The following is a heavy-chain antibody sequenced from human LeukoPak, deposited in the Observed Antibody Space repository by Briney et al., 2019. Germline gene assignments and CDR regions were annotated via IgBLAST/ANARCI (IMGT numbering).Heavy chain of an antibody. CDR3: AKGGQQLTYFQH. D-gene: IGHD6-13*01. CDR1: GFTPTGDP. V-gene: IGHV3-23*01. CDR2: SSGIGGST. Sequence: GGCPRLSSAPSGFTPTGDPMSWVCAAPGERGWRVSASSGIGGSTYYADSVKGRFTISRDNSKKTLYLQMNSLRADDTAVYYCAKGGQQLTYFQHWGQGTLVTVSS. J-gene: IGHJ1*01.